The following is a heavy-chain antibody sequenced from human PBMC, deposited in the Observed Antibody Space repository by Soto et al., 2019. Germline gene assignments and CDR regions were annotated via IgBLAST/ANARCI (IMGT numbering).Heavy chain of an antibody. CDR2: ISGSGGST. V-gene: IGHV3-23*01. Sequence: GGSLRLSCAASGFTFSSYAMSWVRQAPGKGLEWVSAISGSGGSTYYADSVKGRFTISRDNSKNTLYLQMNSLRAEDTAVYYCAKDLTRSGARGYYYYGMDVWGQGTTVTVSS. CDR3: AKDLTRSGARGYYYYGMDV. D-gene: IGHD2-15*01. CDR1: GFTFSSYA. J-gene: IGHJ6*02.